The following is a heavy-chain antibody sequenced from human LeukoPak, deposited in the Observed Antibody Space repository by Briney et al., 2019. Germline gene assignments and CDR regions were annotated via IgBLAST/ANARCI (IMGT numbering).Heavy chain of an antibody. CDR2: INHSGST. V-gene: IGHV4-34*01. CDR1: GGSFSGYY. CDR3: ARRVSGYDYVWGSYHFDY. J-gene: IGHJ4*02. D-gene: IGHD3-16*02. Sequence: SETLSLTCAVYGGSFSGYYWSWLRQPPGKGLEWIGEINHSGSTNYNPSLKSRVTISVDTSKNQFSLKLSSVTAADTAVYYCARRVSGYDYVWGSYHFDYWGQGTLVTVSS.